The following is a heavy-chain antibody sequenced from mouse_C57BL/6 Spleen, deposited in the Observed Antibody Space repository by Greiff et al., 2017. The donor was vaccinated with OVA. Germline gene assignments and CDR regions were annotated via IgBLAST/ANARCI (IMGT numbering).Heavy chain of an antibody. V-gene: IGHV1-50*01. CDR3: ASNYDFDY. CDR1: GYTFTSYW. J-gene: IGHJ2*01. CDR2: IDPSDSYT. D-gene: IGHD2-1*01. Sequence: QVQLKQPGAELVKPGASVKLSCKASGYTFTSYWMQWVKQRPGQGLEWIGEIDPSDSYTNYNQKFKGKATLTVDTSSSTAYMQLSSLTSEDSAVYYCASNYDFDYWGQGTTLTVSS.